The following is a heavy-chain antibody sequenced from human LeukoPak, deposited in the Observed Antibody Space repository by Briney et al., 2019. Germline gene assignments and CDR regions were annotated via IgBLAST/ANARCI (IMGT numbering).Heavy chain of an antibody. CDR3: ARNDIAAAGYNWFDP. J-gene: IGHJ5*02. CDR2: INHSGST. Sequence: SETLSLTCAVCGGSFSGYYWSWIRQPPGKGLEWIGEINHSGSTNYNPSLKSRVTISVDTSKNQFSLKLSSVTAADTAVYYCARNDIAAAGYNWFDPWGQGTLVTVSS. CDR1: GGSFSGYY. V-gene: IGHV4-34*01. D-gene: IGHD6-13*01.